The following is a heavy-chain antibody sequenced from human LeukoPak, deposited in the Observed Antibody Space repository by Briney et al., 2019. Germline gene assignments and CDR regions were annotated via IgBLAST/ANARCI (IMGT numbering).Heavy chain of an antibody. J-gene: IGHJ6*03. V-gene: IGHV4-38-2*01. CDR3: ARGRSSRYSHQGYYYYMDV. CDR1: GYSISSGYY. CDR2: INHSGST. Sequence: SETLSLTCAVSGYSISSGYYWGWIRQPPGKGLEWIGEINHSGSTNYNPSLKSRVTISVDTSKNQFSLKLSSVTAADTAVYYCARGRSSRYSHQGYYYYMDVWGKGTTVTVSS. D-gene: IGHD1-1*01.